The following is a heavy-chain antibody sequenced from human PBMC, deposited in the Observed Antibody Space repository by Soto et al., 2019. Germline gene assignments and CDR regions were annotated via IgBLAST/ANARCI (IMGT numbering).Heavy chain of an antibody. V-gene: IGHV1-69*12. J-gene: IGHJ4*02. CDR1: GGTFSIYA. CDR2: ISPIMGTR. Sequence: QVQLVQSGAEVKKPGSSVKVSSKASGGTFSIYAVSWVRQAPGQGLEWMGGISPIMGTRNYAQRFHGRITITGDETTSTAYMELSSPKSEDTAVYYCARDLGSGYDPGDYWGQGHLVTVSS. CDR3: ARDLGSGYDPGDY. D-gene: IGHD5-12*01.